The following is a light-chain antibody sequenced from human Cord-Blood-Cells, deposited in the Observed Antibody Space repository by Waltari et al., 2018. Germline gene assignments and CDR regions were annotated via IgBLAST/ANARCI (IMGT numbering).Light chain of an antibody. J-gene: IGKJ4*01. V-gene: IGKV3-11*01. Sequence: DIVLTQSPATLSLSPGERATLSCRASQSVSSYLAWYQQKPGQAPRLLIYDASNRATGIPARFSGSGSGTDFTLTISSLEPEDFAVYYCQQRSNRPPTFGGGTKVEIK. CDR3: QQRSNRPPT. CDR1: QSVSSY. CDR2: DAS.